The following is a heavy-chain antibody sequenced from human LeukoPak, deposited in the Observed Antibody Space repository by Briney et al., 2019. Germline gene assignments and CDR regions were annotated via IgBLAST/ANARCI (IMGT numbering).Heavy chain of an antibody. J-gene: IGHJ4*02. CDR3: ARVSAGSNLDY. CDR2: IYYSGST. D-gene: IGHD1/OR15-1a*01. Sequence: SETLSLTCTVSGGSISSSSYYWGWIRQPPGEGLEWIGSIYYSGSTYYNPSLKSRVTISVDTSKNQFSLKLSSVTAADTAVYYCARVSAGSNLDYWGQGTLVTVSS. CDR1: GGSISSSSYY. V-gene: IGHV4-39*07.